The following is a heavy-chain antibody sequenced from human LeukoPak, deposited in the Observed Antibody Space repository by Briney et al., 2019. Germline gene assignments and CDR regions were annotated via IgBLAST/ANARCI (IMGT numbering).Heavy chain of an antibody. V-gene: IGHV3-30*03. CDR1: GFAFSWFW. D-gene: IGHD1-26*01. CDR3: ARGFTVGARGPFDY. Sequence: PGGSLRLSCEASGFAFSWFWMSWVRQAPGKGLEWVAVISYDGSNKYYADSVKGRFTISRDNSKNTLYLQMNSLRAEDTAVYYCARGFTVGARGPFDYWGQGTLVTVSS. J-gene: IGHJ4*02. CDR2: ISYDGSNK.